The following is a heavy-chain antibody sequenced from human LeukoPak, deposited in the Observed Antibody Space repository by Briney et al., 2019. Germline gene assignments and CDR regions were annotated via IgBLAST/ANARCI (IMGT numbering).Heavy chain of an antibody. CDR2: ISYDGSNK. V-gene: IGHV3-30*18. J-gene: IGHJ4*02. CDR3: AKDRIAAGLDH. Sequence: PGGSLRLSCAASGFTFSSYGMHWVRQAPGKGLEWVAVISYDGSNKYYADSVKGRFTISRDNSKNTLYLQMNSLRAEDTAVYYCAKDRIAAGLDHWGQGTLVTVSS. CDR1: GFTFSSYG. D-gene: IGHD6-6*01.